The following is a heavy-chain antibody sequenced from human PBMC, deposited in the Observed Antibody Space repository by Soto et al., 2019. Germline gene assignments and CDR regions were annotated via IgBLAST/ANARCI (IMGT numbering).Heavy chain of an antibody. Sequence: SETLSLTCTVSGGSISSYYWSWIRQPPGKGLEWIGYIYYSGSTNYNPSLKSRVTISVDTSKNQFSLKLSSVTAADTAVYYCARGGDLYYDFWSGLPDYWGQGTQVTVSS. J-gene: IGHJ4*02. D-gene: IGHD3-3*01. CDR3: ARGGDLYYDFWSGLPDY. CDR2: IYYSGST. V-gene: IGHV4-59*01. CDR1: GGSISSYY.